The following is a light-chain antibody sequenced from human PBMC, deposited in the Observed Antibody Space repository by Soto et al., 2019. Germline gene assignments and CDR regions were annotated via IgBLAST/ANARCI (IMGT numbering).Light chain of an antibody. CDR3: QTWDTGARVV. Sequence: QLVLTQSPSASASLGASVELTCTLSSGHSSYAIAWHQQQPEKGPRYLMKLSSDGSHSKGDGIPDRFSGSSSGAERYLTISSLQSEDEADYYCQTWDTGARVVFGGGPKLTVL. J-gene: IGLJ2*01. CDR1: SGHSSYA. CDR2: LSSDGSH. V-gene: IGLV4-69*01.